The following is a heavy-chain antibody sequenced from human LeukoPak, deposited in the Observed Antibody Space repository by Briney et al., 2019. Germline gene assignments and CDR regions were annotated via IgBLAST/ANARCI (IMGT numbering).Heavy chain of an antibody. J-gene: IGHJ4*02. V-gene: IGHV3-74*01. CDR3: TRDSDSSRYTIDY. D-gene: IGHD3-22*01. Sequence: PGGSLRLSCAASGFTFSNYWMHWVRQAPGKGLVWVSRINSDGSGTSHADSVKGRFTISRDNAKNTLYLQMNSLRAEDTAVYYCTRDSDSSRYTIDYWGQGALVTVSS. CDR2: INSDGSGT. CDR1: GFTFSNYW.